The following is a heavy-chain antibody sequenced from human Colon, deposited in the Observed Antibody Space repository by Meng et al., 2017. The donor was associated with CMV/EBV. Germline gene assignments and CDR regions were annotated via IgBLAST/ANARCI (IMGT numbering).Heavy chain of an antibody. Sequence: GESLKISCAASGFTFRSYAMKWVRQAPGQGLEWVSGFSDGCETKYYSDSVKGRFTISRDNAKNTLYLQMNSLRAEDTAVYYCARDSGSFTSADYWGQGTLVTVSS. CDR1: GFTFRSYA. V-gene: IGHV3-23*01. CDR3: ARDSGSFTSADY. J-gene: IGHJ4*02. CDR2: FSDGCETK. D-gene: IGHD1-26*01.